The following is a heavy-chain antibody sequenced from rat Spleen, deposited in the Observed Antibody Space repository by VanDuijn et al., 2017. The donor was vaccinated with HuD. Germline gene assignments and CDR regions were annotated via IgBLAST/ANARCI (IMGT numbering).Heavy chain of an antibody. V-gene: IGHV5S10*01. CDR2: IIYDGSRT. CDR3: TTGPRILRLDWFAY. D-gene: IGHD1-6*01. CDR1: GFTYSNYV. J-gene: IGHJ3*01. Sequence: EVQLVESGGGLVQPGRSLKLSCAASGFTYSNYVMVWVRQSPKKGLEWVATIIYDGSRTFYRDSVKGRCTISRDNAKSTLYLQMDSLRSEDTATYYCTTGPRILRLDWFAYWGQGTLVTVSS.